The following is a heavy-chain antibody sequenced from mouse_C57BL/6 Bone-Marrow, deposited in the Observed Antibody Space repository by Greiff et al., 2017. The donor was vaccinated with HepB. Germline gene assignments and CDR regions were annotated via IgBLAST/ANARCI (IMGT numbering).Heavy chain of an antibody. V-gene: IGHV1-59*01. CDR1: GYTFTSYW. CDR2: IDPSDSYT. Sequence: QVQLQQPGAELVRPGTSVKLSCKASGYTFTSYWMHWVKQRPGQGLEWIGVIDPSDSYTNYNQKFKGKATLTVDTSSSTAYMQLSSLTSEDSAVYYCARMGYYGNYVGYFDVWGTGTTVTVSS. D-gene: IGHD2-1*01. CDR3: ARMGYYGNYVGYFDV. J-gene: IGHJ1*03.